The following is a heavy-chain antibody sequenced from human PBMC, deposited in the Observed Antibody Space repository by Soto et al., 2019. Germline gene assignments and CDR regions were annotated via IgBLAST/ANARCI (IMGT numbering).Heavy chain of an antibody. V-gene: IGHV4-59*01. CDR1: GGSISGYY. CDR2: IYYSGTT. CDR3: ARLTGGTSLSFYYYIGV. D-gene: IGHD2-8*02. J-gene: IGHJ6*03. Sequence: QVQLQESGPGLVKPSETLSLTCTVSGGSISGYYWSWIRQAPGKGLEWIGYIYYSGTTNYDPSLKSRVTMSVDTSKNQFSLKLSSVTTADTAVYYCARLTGGTSLSFYYYIGVWGKGTTVTVSS.